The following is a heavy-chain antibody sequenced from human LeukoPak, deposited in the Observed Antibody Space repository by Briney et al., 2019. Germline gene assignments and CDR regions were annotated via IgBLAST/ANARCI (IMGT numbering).Heavy chain of an antibody. J-gene: IGHJ3*02. CDR1: GLTFRAYG. Sequence: GGSLRLSCAASGLTFRAYGMNWVRQAPGKGLEWISFVSASGFTVHYGDSVKGRFTISRDNAKNSLYLQMDSLRDDDTALYYCAGDYDYGGNSAFDIWGQGTMVTVSS. D-gene: IGHD4-23*01. V-gene: IGHV3-48*02. CDR3: AGDYDYGGNSAFDI. CDR2: VSASGFTV.